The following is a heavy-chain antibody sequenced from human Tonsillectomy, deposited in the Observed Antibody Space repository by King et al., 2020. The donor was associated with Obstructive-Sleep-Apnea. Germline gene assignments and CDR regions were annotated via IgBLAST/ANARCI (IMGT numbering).Heavy chain of an antibody. Sequence: VQLVESGGGVVQPGRSLRLSCAASGFTFSNYAMHWVRQAPGKGLEWVAIISYDGSNKYKADSVKGRFTISRDDSKNTLYLQMNSLRAEDTAVYYCARDHGYSYGYKDYYFDYWGQGTLVTVSS. CDR2: ISYDGSNK. CDR3: ARDHGYSYGYKDYYFDY. D-gene: IGHD5-18*01. CDR1: GFTFSNYA. V-gene: IGHV3-30-3*01. J-gene: IGHJ4*02.